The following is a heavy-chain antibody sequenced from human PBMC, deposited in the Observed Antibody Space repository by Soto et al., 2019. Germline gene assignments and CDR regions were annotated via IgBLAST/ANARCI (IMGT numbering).Heavy chain of an antibody. CDR2: IIPIFGTA. J-gene: IGHJ6*02. D-gene: IGHD2-2*01. CDR3: ARTDCSSTSCYNYYYYGMDV. CDR1: GGTFSSYA. V-gene: IGHV1-69*06. Sequence: ASVKVSWKASGGTFSSYAISWVRQAPGQGLEWMGGIIPIFGTANYAQKFQGRVTITADKSTSTAYMELSSLRSEDTAVYYCARTDCSSTSCYNYYYYGMDVWGQGTTVTVSS.